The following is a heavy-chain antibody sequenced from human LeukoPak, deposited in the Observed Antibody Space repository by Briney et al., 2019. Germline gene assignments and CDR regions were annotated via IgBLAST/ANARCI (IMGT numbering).Heavy chain of an antibody. V-gene: IGHV3-66*01. CDR3: ARGYCSGGSCYPLAFDY. D-gene: IGHD2-15*01. CDR2: IYSGGST. Sequence: GGSLRLSCAASGFSVSGNYMSWVRQAPGKGLEWVSVIYSGGSTYYADSVKGRFTISRDNSKNTLYLQMNSLRAEDTAVYYCARGYCSGGSCYPLAFDYWGQGTLVTVSS. J-gene: IGHJ4*02. CDR1: GFSVSGNY.